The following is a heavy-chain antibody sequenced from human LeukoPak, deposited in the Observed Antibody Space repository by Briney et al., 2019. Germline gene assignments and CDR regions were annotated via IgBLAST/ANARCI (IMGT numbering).Heavy chain of an antibody. V-gene: IGHV4-61*02. CDR1: AGSITLPSYF. J-gene: IGHJ4*02. D-gene: IGHD6-19*01. Sequence: PSHTLSLTRTLSAGSITLPSYFWGSIRQSADRKLERVGRILSRGSTSINPSLQSRVTISLHTSRNQFSLRLSSVTVADWAIYYCAREDTDNGAGYWGQGTLVTVSS. CDR3: AREDTDNGAGY. CDR2: ILSRGST.